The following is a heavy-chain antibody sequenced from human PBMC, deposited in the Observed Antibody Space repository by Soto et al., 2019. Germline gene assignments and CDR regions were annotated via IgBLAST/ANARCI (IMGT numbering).Heavy chain of an antibody. CDR1: CDSMISYY. CDR3: ARVLGGRRLFDY. D-gene: IGHD3-16*01. CDR2: IHYSGST. J-gene: IGHJ4*02. V-gene: IGHV4-59*01. Sequence: QVQLQESGPGLVNPSETLSLTCTVSCDSMISYYWSWIRQPPWKGLEWIGYIHYSGSTNYNPSLRSRVTISVDTSKNQFSLKLSSVTAADTAVYYCARVLGGRRLFDYWGQGTLVTVSS.